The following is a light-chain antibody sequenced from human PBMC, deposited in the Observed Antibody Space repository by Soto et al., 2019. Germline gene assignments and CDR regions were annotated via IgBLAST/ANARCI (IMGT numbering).Light chain of an antibody. V-gene: IGLV1-47*01. Sequence: QAVVTQPPSASGTPGQRVTISCSGSSSNIGSNYVYWYQQLPGTAPKLLVYRNNQRPSGVPDRFSGSKSGTSASLAISGLRSQHEADYYCAVWDDSLGGRVFGGGTKLTVL. CDR2: RNN. CDR1: SSNIGSNY. CDR3: AVWDDSLGGRV. J-gene: IGLJ2*01.